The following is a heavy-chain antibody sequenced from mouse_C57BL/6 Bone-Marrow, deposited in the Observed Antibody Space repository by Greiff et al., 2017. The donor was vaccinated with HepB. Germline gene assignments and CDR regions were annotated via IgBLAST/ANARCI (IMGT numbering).Heavy chain of an antibody. Sequence: QVQLQQPGAELVMPGASVKLSCKASGYTFTSYWMHWVKQRPGQGLEWIGEIDPSDSYTNYNQKFKGKSTLTVDKSSSTAYMQLSSLTSEDSAVYYCARRVYYGSSPDDWGKGTTLTVSS. CDR1: GYTFTSYW. D-gene: IGHD1-1*01. V-gene: IGHV1-69*01. CDR2: IDPSDSYT. CDR3: ARRVYYGSSPDD. J-gene: IGHJ2*01.